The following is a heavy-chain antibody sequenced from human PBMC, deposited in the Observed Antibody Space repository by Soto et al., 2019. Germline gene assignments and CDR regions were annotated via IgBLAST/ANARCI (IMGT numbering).Heavy chain of an antibody. J-gene: IGHJ4*02. CDR2: INNDGSST. Sequence: EVQLVESGGGLVQPGGSLRLSCAASGFTFSSYWMHWVRQAPGKGLVWVSRINNDGSSTSYADSVKGRLTISRDNAKNTLYLQVNSLRAEDTAVYYGASGGVAGSGTFYNDYWGRGTLVTVSS. CDR1: GFTFSSYW. V-gene: IGHV3-74*01. D-gene: IGHD3-10*01. CDR3: ASGGVAGSGTFYNDY.